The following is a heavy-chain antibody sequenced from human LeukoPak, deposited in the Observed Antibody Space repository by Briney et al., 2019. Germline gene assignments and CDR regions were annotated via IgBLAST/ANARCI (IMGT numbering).Heavy chain of an antibody. J-gene: IGHJ5*01. V-gene: IGHV3-74*01. CDR1: GFTESGYTFSSYW. D-gene: IGHD1-7*01. CDR2: INSVRSST. Sequence: GGSLRLSCAASGFTESGYTFSSYWMPWVRQGPGKGLVWVSRINSVRSSTSYAASVKGRFTISRDEAKKSLFLQMNSRRAEDTAVYYCARDMNYIASFDPWGQGTLVTVSS. CDR3: ARDMNYIASFDP.